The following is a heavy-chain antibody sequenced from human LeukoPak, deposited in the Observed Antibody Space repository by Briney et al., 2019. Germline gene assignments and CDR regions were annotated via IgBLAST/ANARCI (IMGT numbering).Heavy chain of an antibody. D-gene: IGHD1-1*01. V-gene: IGHV4-34*01. CDR1: GGSFSRYY. J-gene: IGHJ4*03. CDR3: ARGPTISETGYFDY. CDR2: INHRGDT. Sequence: PSETLSLTCAVYGGSFSRYYWSWIRQSPGKGLEWIAEINHRGDTNYNPSVKSRVTISVDTSKNQFSLRVTSLTAADTAVYFCARGPTISETGYFDYWGQGTLVTVSS.